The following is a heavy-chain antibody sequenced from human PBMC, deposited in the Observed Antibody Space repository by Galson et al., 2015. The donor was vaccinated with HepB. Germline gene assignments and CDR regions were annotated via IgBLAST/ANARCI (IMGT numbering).Heavy chain of an antibody. J-gene: IGHJ4*02. CDR3: AKDRKIVVVITLFDY. V-gene: IGHV3-23*01. CDR1: GFIFSSYA. CDR2: ISNSGGNA. Sequence: SLRLSCAASGFIFSSYAMSWVRQAPGKGLEWVSAISNSGGNAYYADSVKGRFTISRDNSKNTLFLQMNSLRAEDTAVYYCAKDRKIVVVITLFDYWGQGTLVTVSS. D-gene: IGHD3-22*01.